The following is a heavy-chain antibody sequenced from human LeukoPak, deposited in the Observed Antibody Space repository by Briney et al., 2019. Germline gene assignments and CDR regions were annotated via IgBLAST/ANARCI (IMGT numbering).Heavy chain of an antibody. V-gene: IGHV6-1*01. Sequence: SQTLSLTCAISGDSVSSNSAAWNWIRQSPSRGLEWLERTYYRSKWYNDYAVSVKSRITINPDTSKNQFSLQLNSVTPEDTAVYYCARDWGYSYGHYYYYYGMDVWGQGTTVTVSS. CDR3: ARDWGYSYGHYYYYYGMDV. CDR1: GDSVSSNSAA. CDR2: TYYRSKWYN. D-gene: IGHD5-18*01. J-gene: IGHJ6*02.